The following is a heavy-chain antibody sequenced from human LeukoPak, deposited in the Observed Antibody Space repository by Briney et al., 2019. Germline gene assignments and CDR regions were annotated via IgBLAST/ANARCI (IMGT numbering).Heavy chain of an antibody. V-gene: IGHV1-2*06. CDR2: INPNSGGT. Sequence: ASVKVSCKASGYTFTGYYMHWVRQAPGQGLEWMGRINPNSGGTNYAQKFQGRVTMTRDTSISTAYMELSRLRSDDTAVYYCARGAKRYCTNGVCYNGSWFDPWGQGTLVTVSS. D-gene: IGHD2-8*01. CDR3: ARGAKRYCTNGVCYNGSWFDP. CDR1: GYTFTGYY. J-gene: IGHJ5*02.